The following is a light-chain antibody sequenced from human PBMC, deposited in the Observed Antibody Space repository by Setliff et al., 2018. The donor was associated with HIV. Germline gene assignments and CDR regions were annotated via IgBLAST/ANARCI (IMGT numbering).Light chain of an antibody. CDR1: SRDVGGYNY. CDR2: DVK. CDR3: CSYAGSVPV. J-gene: IGLJ1*01. V-gene: IGLV2-23*02. Sequence: ALAQPASVSGSPGQSITLSCTGTSRDVGGYNYVSWYQQHPDKAPKLMIYDVKNRPSGVSDRFSGSKSGNTASLTISGLQAEDEADYYCCSYAGSVPVFGAGTQLTVL.